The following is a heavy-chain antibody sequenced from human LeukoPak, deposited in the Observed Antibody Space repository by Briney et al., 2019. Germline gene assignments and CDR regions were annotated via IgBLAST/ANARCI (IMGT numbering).Heavy chain of an antibody. CDR2: INPSGGST. Sequence: ASVKVSCKASGYTFISYYMHWVRQAPGQGLEWMGIINPSGGSTSYAQKFQGRVTMTRDTSTSTVYMELSSLRSEGTAVYYCARGLYYYDSSGYYPNDAFDTWGQGTMVTVSS. V-gene: IGHV1-46*01. D-gene: IGHD3-22*01. J-gene: IGHJ3*02. CDR1: GYTFISYY. CDR3: ARGLYYYDSSGYYPNDAFDT.